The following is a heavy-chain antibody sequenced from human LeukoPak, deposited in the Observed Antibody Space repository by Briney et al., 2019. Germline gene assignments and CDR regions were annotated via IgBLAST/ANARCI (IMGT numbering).Heavy chain of an antibody. D-gene: IGHD2/OR15-2a*01. Sequence: TGGSLRLSCAASGFSISIYDMNWVRQAPGKGLEWISYISSSGNTIYYGDSVKGRFTISRDSARNSLYLQMNSLRAEDTAVYYCARDLPWNHHNSAEYFHHWGQGTLLIVSS. CDR2: ISSSGNTI. CDR1: GFSISIYD. J-gene: IGHJ1*01. V-gene: IGHV3-48*03. CDR3: ARDLPWNHHNSAEYFHH.